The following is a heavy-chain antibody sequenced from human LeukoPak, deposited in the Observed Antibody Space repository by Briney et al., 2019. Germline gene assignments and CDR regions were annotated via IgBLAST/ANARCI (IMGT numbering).Heavy chain of an antibody. D-gene: IGHD3-22*01. CDR1: GFTFSRYW. Sequence: GGSLSLPCAASGFTFSRYWMHGARRAPGKGLVWVSRINTDGSSTSYADSVRGRFTISRDNTTNTLYLQMNSLRAEDTAVYYCARSKKGSSGYYFDYWGQGTLVTVSS. V-gene: IGHV3-74*01. CDR2: INTDGSST. J-gene: IGHJ4*02. CDR3: ARSKKGSSGYYFDY.